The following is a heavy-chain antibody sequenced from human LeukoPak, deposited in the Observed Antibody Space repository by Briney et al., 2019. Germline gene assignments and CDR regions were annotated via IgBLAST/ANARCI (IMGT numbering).Heavy chain of an antibody. D-gene: IGHD3-22*01. CDR3: AKEIDYDSSGYYSNFDY. CDR2: ISGSGDTT. CDR1: GFTFSSYG. V-gene: IGHV3-23*01. J-gene: IGHJ4*02. Sequence: GGSLRLSCAASGFTFSSYGMTWVRQAPGKGLEWVSIISGSGDTTYYADSVKGRFTISRDNSKNTLYLQMNSLRVDDTAVYYCAKEIDYDSSGYYSNFDYWGQGTLVTVSS.